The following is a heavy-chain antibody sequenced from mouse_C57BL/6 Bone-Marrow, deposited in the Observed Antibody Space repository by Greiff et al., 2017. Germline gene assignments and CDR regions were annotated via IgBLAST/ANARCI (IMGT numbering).Heavy chain of an antibody. CDR1: GYSFTDYY. V-gene: IGHV1-75*01. J-gene: IGHJ4*01. D-gene: IGHD1-1*02. CDR3: ARDGDYYGGSGD. CDR2: IFPESGSN. Sequence: QVQLQQSGPELVKPGASVKISCKASGYSFTDYYINWVKRRLGQGLVWIGWIFPESGSNYYNEKFKGKATLTVDKSSSTSYMLLSSLTSEDSAVYFCARDGDYYGGSGDWGQGTSVTVSS.